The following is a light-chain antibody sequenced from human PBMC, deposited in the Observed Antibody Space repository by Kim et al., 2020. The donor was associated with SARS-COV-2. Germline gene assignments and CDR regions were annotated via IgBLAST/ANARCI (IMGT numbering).Light chain of an antibody. J-gene: IGKJ1*01. V-gene: IGKV3-20*01. CDR1: QRGSSTF. CDR3: QQYRT. Sequence: TLSLSPGERATLSCRASQRGSSTFLAWYQQKPGQAPRLLIYGVSRRATGVPDRFSGSGSGTDFTLTISRLEPEDFAVYYCQQYRTFGQGTKVEVK. CDR2: GVS.